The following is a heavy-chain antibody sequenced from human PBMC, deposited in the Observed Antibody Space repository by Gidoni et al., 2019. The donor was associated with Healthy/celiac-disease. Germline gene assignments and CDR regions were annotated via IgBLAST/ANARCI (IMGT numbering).Heavy chain of an antibody. J-gene: IGHJ6*02. CDR1: GYTFTSYG. V-gene: IGHV1-18*01. Sequence: QVQLVQSGAEVKKPGASVKVSCKASGYTFTSYGISWVRQAPGQGLEWMGWISAYNGNTNYAQKLQGRITMTTDTSTSTAYMELRSLRSDDTAVYYCARTRFLEWLLSSYYYYGMDVWGQGTTVTVSS. CDR2: ISAYNGNT. D-gene: IGHD3-3*01. CDR3: ARTRFLEWLLSSYYYYGMDV.